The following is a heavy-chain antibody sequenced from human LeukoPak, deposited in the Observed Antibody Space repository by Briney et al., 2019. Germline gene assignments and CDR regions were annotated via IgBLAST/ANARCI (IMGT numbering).Heavy chain of an antibody. Sequence: SETLSLTCTVSGGSISSSSYYWGWIRQPPGKGLEWIGSIYYSGSTYYNPSLKSRVTISVDTSKNQFSLKLSSVTAADTAVYYCARDNPNPQEAIDYWGQGTLATVSS. J-gene: IGHJ4*02. V-gene: IGHV4-39*07. CDR1: GGSISSSSYY. CDR2: IYYSGST. CDR3: ARDNPNPQEAIDY.